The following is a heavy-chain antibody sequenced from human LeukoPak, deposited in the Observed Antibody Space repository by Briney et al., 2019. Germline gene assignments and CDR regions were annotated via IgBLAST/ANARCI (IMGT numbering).Heavy chain of an antibody. CDR1: GYTFTSYG. D-gene: IGHD3-3*01. J-gene: IGHJ5*02. CDR3: ARRRYNWFDP. V-gene: IGHV1-18*01. CDR2: ISAYNGNT. Sequence: AASVTVSCTASGYTFTSYGISWVRQAPGQGLEWMGGISAYNGNTNYAQKLQGRVTMTTDTSTSTAYMELRSLRSDDTAVYYCARRRYNWFDPWGQGTLVTVSS.